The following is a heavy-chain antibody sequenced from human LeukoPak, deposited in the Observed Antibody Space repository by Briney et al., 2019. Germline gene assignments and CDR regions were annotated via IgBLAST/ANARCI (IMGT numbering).Heavy chain of an antibody. CDR3: ARLTMVRGVIHYFDY. V-gene: IGHV4-59*08. CDR2: TYYSGST. Sequence: SETLSLTCTVSGGSISSYYWSWIRQPPGKGLEWIGYTYYSGSTNYNPSLKSRVTISVDTSKNQFSLKLSSVTAADTAVYYCARLTMVRGVIHYFDYWGQGTLVTVSS. CDR1: GGSISSYY. D-gene: IGHD3-10*01. J-gene: IGHJ4*02.